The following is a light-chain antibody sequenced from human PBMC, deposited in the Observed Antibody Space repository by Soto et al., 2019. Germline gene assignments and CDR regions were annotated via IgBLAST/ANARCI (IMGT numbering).Light chain of an antibody. CDR3: QHYNSYSEA. V-gene: IGKV1-8*01. CDR2: DAS. J-gene: IGKJ1*01. CDR1: QDIGTY. Sequence: AIRMTQSPSSFSASTGDRVSITCRATQDIGTYLALYQQIPGKAPKLLIYDASTLQTGVPSRFSGSGSGTEFTRTISSLQPDDFATYYCQHYNSYSEAFGQGTKVDIK.